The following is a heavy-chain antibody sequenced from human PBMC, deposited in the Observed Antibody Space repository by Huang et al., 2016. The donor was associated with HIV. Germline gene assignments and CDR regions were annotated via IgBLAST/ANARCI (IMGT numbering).Heavy chain of an antibody. J-gene: IGHJ4*02. CDR3: ARTEMEYYYGSSGYYPDY. CDR1: GFDFSKYS. V-gene: IGHV3-48*01. D-gene: IGHD3-22*01. CDR2: ISGTSSNI. Sequence: EVQLVESGGALVTHGGSLKRSCVVSGFDFSKYSMNWVRQAQGKGLEWVSYISGTSSNIYYADSVKGRFTSSRDNAKNSVFLQMRSLRAEDTALYYCARTEMEYYYGSSGYYPDYWGQGTQVTVSS.